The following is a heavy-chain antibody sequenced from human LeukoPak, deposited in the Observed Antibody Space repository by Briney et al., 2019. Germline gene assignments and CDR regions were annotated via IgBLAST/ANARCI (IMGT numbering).Heavy chain of an antibody. J-gene: IGHJ4*02. CDR3: TTEYYGGFDN. Sequence: PGGSLRLSCVVSTSTKAWMNWVRQAPGKGLEWVGRVKNRGDGRTTDYAAPVKGRFTISRDDSKRTVYLQMNNLKTEDTAVYFCTTEYYGGFDNWGQGTLVTVSS. V-gene: IGHV3-15*07. CDR2: VKNRGDGRTT. D-gene: IGHD3-16*01. CDR1: TSTKAW.